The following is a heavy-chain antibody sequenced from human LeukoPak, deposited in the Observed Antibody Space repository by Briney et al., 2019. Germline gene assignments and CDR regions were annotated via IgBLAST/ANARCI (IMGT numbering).Heavy chain of an antibody. D-gene: IGHD5-24*01. Sequence: SETLSLTCTVSGTFVSGFYWTWIRQPPGRGLEWICFIYSTGTTSYNSSLQSRVTISVDTSKNQFSLKLKSVIAADTAIYYCGGRWRGTIDYRGQGTLVAVSS. J-gene: IGHJ4*02. CDR2: IYSTGTT. CDR1: GTFVSGFY. V-gene: IGHV4-4*09. CDR3: GGRWRGTIDY.